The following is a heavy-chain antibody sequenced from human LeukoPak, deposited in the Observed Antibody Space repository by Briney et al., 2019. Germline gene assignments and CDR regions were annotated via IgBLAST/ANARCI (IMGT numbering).Heavy chain of an antibody. V-gene: IGHV3-33*01. D-gene: IGHD3-3*01. CDR3: ARDQKSGYVDF. J-gene: IGHJ4*02. CDR2: IYDDGTKE. Sequence: GRSLTLSCVPSVFTFSDYGVRWVRQAPGKGLEWVAVIYDDGTKEHFADSVKGRFTISRDQSKNTAVLQMNSLRVEDTAVYYCARDQKSGYVDFWGQGTLVTVSS. CDR1: VFTFSDYG.